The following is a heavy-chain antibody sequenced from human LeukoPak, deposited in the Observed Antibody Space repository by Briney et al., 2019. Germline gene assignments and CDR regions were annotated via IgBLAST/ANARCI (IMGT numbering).Heavy chain of an antibody. J-gene: IGHJ4*02. Sequence: SETLSLTCTVSGDSISNNSYYWGWIRQPPGKGLEWIGSIYYSGSTFYNPSLKSRVTIFVDTSKNQFSLKLSSVTAADTAVYYCARALITASVYFDYWAREPWSPSPQ. CDR1: GDSISNNSYY. CDR2: IYYSGST. CDR3: ARALITASVYFDY. D-gene: IGHD6-6*01. V-gene: IGHV4-39*02.